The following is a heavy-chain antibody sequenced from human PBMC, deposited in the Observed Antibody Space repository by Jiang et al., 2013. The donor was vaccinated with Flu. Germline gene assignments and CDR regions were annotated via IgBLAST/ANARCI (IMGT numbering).Heavy chain of an antibody. CDR2: IYYSGST. CDR3: ARMYSSGWYFDY. V-gene: IGHV4-31*03. Sequence: GSGLVKPSQTLSLTCTVSGGSISSGGYYWSWIRQHPGKGLEWIGYIYYSGSTYYNPSLKSRKVTISVDTSKNQFSLKLSSVTAADTAVYYCARMYSSGWYFDYWGQGTLVTVSS. CDR1: GGSISSGGYY. J-gene: IGHJ4*02. D-gene: IGHD6-19*01.